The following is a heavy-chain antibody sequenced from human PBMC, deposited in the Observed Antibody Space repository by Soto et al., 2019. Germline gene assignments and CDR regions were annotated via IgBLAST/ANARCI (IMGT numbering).Heavy chain of an antibody. V-gene: IGHV3-30-3*01. CDR2: ISYDGTNK. J-gene: IGHJ4*02. D-gene: IGHD4-17*01. CDR1: AFMFSSHA. CDR3: ARAPLGDFHYFDY. Sequence: PVGSLRLSYAASAFMFSSHAMHWVRKAPGKGLEWIAFISYDGTNKYFADSVKGRLTISRDNSKNTLYLQMNGLRPEDTAVYYCARAPLGDFHYFDYWGQGTLVTVSS.